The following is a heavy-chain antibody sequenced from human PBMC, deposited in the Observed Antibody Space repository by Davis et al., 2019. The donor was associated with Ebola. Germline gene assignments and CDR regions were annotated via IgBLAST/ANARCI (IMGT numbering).Heavy chain of an antibody. V-gene: IGHV2-5*01. CDR1: GFSVVTSGVR. CDR3: AHSQNLVLGGS. CDR2: ISSNDNR. J-gene: IGHJ5*02. D-gene: IGHD1-26*01. Sequence: SGPTLVKPTQTLTLTCTFSGFSVVTSGVRVDWVRQPPGKALEWPAFISSNDNRRFNPSLKDRLTITKDTFKNQVVLTMTNMEPVDAGTYYCAHSQNLVLGGSWGQGTPVTVSS.